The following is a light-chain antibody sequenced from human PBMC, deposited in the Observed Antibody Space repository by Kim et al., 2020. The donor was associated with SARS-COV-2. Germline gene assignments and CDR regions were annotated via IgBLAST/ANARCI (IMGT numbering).Light chain of an antibody. V-gene: IGKV3-20*01. CDR2: GAS. CDR1: QSVSSSY. CDR3: QQYGSSPYT. J-gene: IGKJ2*01. Sequence: EIVLTQSPGTLSLSPGERATLSCRASQSVSSSYLAWYQQKPGQAPRLLIYGASSRATGIPDWFSGSGSGTDFTLTISRLEPEDFAVYYWQQYGSSPYTFGQGTKLDI.